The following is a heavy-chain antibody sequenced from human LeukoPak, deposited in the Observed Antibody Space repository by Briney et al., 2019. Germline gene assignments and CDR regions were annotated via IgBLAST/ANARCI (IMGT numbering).Heavy chain of an antibody. CDR3: ARVYIVATIDAFDI. V-gene: IGHV1-18*01. Sequence: ASVKVSCKASGYTFTSYGISWVRQAPGQGLEWMGWISAYNGNTNYAQKLQGRVTMTTDTSTSTAYMDLRSLRSDDTAVYYCARVYIVATIDAFDIWGQGTMVTVSS. D-gene: IGHD5-12*01. CDR1: GYTFTSYG. J-gene: IGHJ3*02. CDR2: ISAYNGNT.